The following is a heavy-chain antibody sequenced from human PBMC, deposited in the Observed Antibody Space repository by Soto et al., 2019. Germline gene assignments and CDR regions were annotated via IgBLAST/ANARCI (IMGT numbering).Heavy chain of an antibody. D-gene: IGHD2-15*01. J-gene: IGHJ5*02. CDR2: INHSGST. V-gene: IGHV4-34*01. Sequence: SETLSLTCAVYGGSFSGYYWSWIRQPPGKGLEWIGEINHSGSTNYNPSLKSRVTISVDTSKNQFSLKLSSVTAADTAVYYCAREILGYCSGGSCYLNRLRNWFDPWGQGTLVTVSS. CDR1: GGSFSGYY. CDR3: AREILGYCSGGSCYLNRLRNWFDP.